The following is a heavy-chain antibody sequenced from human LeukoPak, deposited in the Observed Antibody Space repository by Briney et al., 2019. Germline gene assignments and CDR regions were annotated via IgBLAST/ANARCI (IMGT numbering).Heavy chain of an antibody. CDR2: IYYSGST. CDR1: GYSISSGYY. D-gene: IGHD3-9*01. CDR3: ARAGVRYFERNWFDP. V-gene: IGHV4-61*01. J-gene: IGHJ5*02. Sequence: PSETLSLTCTVSGYSISSGYYWGWIRQPPGKGLEWIGYIYYSGSTNYNPSLKSRVTISVDTSKNQFSLKLSSVTAADTAVYYCARAGVRYFERNWFDPWGQGTLVTVSS.